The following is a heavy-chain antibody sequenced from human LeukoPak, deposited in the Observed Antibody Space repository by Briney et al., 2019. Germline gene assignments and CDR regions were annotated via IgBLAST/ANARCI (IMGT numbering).Heavy chain of an antibody. CDR1: GFTFSSDW. Sequence: GGSLRLSCVGSGFTFSSDWMSWVRQAPGKGLEWVANIKQDESEKYYVDSVKGRFIVSRDNAKNSLYLQMNSLRVEDTAVYYCARDVVGSLDYWGQGTLVTVSS. V-gene: IGHV3-7*01. D-gene: IGHD1-26*01. CDR3: ARDVVGSLDY. J-gene: IGHJ4*02. CDR2: IKQDESEK.